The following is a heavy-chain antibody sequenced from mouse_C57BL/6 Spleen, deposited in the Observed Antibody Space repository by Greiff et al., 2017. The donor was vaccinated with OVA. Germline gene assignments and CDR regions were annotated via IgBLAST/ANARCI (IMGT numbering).Heavy chain of an antibody. J-gene: IGHJ4*01. CDR1: GYTFTDHT. CDR2: IYPRDGST. Sequence: VQLQQSDAELVKPGASVKISCKVSGYTFTDHTIHWMKQRPEQGLEWIGYIYPRDGSTKYNEKFKGKATLTADKSSSTAYMQLNSLTSEDSAVYFCARKGFYDGYLYAMDYWGQGTSVTVSS. CDR3: ARKGFYDGYLYAMDY. D-gene: IGHD2-3*01. V-gene: IGHV1-78*01.